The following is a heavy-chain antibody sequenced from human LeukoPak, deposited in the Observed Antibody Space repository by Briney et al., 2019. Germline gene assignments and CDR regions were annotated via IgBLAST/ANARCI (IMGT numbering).Heavy chain of an antibody. Sequence: KPGGSLRLSCAASGFTFSSYSMNWVRQAPGKGLEWVSSISSSSSYIYYAGSVKGRFTISRDNAKNSLYLQMNSLRAEDTAVYYCARDYQYSSSSPPGYWGQGTLVTVSS. V-gene: IGHV3-21*01. CDR3: ARDYQYSSSSPPGY. J-gene: IGHJ4*02. CDR1: GFTFSSYS. D-gene: IGHD6-6*01. CDR2: ISSSSSYI.